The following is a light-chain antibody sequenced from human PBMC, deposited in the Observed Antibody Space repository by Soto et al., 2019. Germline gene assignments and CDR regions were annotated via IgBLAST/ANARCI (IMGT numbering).Light chain of an antibody. CDR3: QQSYSTIIT. J-gene: IGKJ4*01. CDR1: QRINNY. Sequence: DMQMTQSPSSLSASVGDRVTITCLASQRINNYLNWYQKKRRKDPKIVIQGATALQSGVPLRFSGIVSGTDFSPTIRSLQTEDCATYEGQQSYSTIITFCGLTKVDIK. V-gene: IGKV1-39*01. CDR2: GAT.